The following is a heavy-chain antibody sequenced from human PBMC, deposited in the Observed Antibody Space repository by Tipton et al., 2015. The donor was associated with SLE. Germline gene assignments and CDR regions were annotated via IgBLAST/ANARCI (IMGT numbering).Heavy chain of an antibody. V-gene: IGHV4-34*01. CDR1: GGSFSGYY. D-gene: IGHD2-15*01. CDR3: AGAVGYSYYFDY. Sequence: TLSLTCAVYGGSFSGYYWSWIRQPPGKGLEWIGEINHSGSTNYNPSLKSRVTISVDTSKNQFSLKLSSVTAADTAVYYCAGAVGYSYYFDYWGQGTLVTVSS. J-gene: IGHJ4*01. CDR2: INHSGST.